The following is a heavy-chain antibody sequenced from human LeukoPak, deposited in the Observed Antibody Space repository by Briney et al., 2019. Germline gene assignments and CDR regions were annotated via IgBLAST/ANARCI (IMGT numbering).Heavy chain of an antibody. CDR3: ARGAEGEYSYSSSWYGSWSAIRAPTSDWFDP. CDR1: GYTFTDYQ. D-gene: IGHD6-13*01. V-gene: IGHV1-2*02. J-gene: IGHJ5*02. CDR2: INPYSGDR. Sequence: GASVKVSCRTSGYTFTDYQIHWVRQAPGQGLEWMGWINPYSGDRKQRQAFQDRVTLTRDASISTAYMELRRLKSDDTAVYYCARGAEGEYSYSSSWYGSWSAIRAPTSDWFDPWGQGTLVTVSS.